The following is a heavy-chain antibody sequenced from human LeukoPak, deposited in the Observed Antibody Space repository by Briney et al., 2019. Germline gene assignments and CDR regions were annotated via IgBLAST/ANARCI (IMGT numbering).Heavy chain of an antibody. CDR1: GSTFSNYA. CDR3: ARAYYHGSGSYYFFDY. J-gene: IGHJ4*02. Sequence: ASVKVSCKTSGSTFSNYAFGWVRQAPGQGLEWMGSILPFFGTTDYAQKLQGRVTITADKSTNTAYMELSSLRSEDTAVYYCARAYYHGSGSYYFFDYWGQGTLVTVSS. CDR2: ILPFFGTT. D-gene: IGHD3-10*01. V-gene: IGHV1-69*06.